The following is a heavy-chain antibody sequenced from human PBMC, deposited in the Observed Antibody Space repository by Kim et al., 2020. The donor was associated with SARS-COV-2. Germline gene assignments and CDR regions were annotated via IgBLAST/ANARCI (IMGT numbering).Heavy chain of an antibody. CDR3: ARHDHDYGDYSFDY. CDR1: GYSFTSYW. J-gene: IGHJ4*02. D-gene: IGHD4-17*01. CDR2: IYPGDSDT. V-gene: IGHV5-51*01. Sequence: GASLKISCKGSGYSFTSYWIGWVRQMPGKGLEWMGIIYPGDSDTRYSPSFQGQVTIPADKSISTAYLQWSSLKASDTAMYYCARHDHDYGDYSFDYWGQGTLVTVSS.